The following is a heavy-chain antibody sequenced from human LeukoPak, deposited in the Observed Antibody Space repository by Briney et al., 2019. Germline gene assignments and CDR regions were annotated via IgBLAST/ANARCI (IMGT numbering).Heavy chain of an antibody. V-gene: IGHV4-31*03. J-gene: IGHJ6*02. CDR2: IYYSGST. D-gene: IGHD3-10*01. CDR1: GGSISSGGYY. Sequence: SETLSLTCTVSGGSISSGGYYWSWIRQHPGKGLEWIGYIYYSGSTYYNPSLKSRVTISVDTSKNQFSLKLSSVTAADTAVYYCARDRGYGSGSHIPYYYYYYGMDVWGQGTTVTVSS. CDR3: ARDRGYGSGSHIPYYYYYYGMDV.